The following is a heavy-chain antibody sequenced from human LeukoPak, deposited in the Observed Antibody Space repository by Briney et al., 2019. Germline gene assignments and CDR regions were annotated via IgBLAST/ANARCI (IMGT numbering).Heavy chain of an antibody. CDR2: IFPGGNT. CDR1: GFTFSSYA. D-gene: IGHD3-10*01. Sequence: PGGSLRLSCAASGFTFSSYAMSWVRQAPGMGLEWVSSIFPGGNTYYIDSVKGRFTISGDSSKNTLYLQMSSLRAEDTAVYFCAKYGSQRTPHYLDYWGQGTLVTVSS. J-gene: IGHJ4*02. CDR3: AKYGSQRTPHYLDY. V-gene: IGHV3-23*01.